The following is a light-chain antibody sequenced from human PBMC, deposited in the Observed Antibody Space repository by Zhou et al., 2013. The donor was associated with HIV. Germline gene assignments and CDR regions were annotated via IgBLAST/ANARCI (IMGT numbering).Light chain of an antibody. CDR3: QQYSSYPLT. Sequence: AIRMVQSPSSLSASTGDRVTISCRASQDISNCLAWYQQKPGRAPDLLIYASATLQTGAPSRFSGSGSGTNFSLTIDCLQSEDLATYYCQQYSSYPLTFGGGT. J-gene: IGKJ4*01. V-gene: IGKV1-8*01. CDR2: ASA. CDR1: QDISNC.